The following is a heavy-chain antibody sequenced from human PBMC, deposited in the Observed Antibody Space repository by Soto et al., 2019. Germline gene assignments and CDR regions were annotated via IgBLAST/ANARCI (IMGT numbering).Heavy chain of an antibody. V-gene: IGHV3-33*01. Sequence: PGGSLRLSCAASGFTFSSYGMHWVRQAPGKGLEWVAVIWYDGSNKYYADSVKGRFTISRDNSKNTLYLQMNSLRAEDTAVYYCARYGYCSSTSCYGLNYYYGMDVWGQGTTVTVSS. J-gene: IGHJ6*02. CDR3: ARYGYCSSTSCYGLNYYYGMDV. CDR1: GFTFSSYG. D-gene: IGHD2-2*01. CDR2: IWYDGSNK.